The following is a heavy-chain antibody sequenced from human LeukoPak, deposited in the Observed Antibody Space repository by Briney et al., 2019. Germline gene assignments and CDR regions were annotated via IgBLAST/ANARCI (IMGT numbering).Heavy chain of an antibody. Sequence: GSLRLSCAASGFTFSSYGMHWVRQAPGKELEWVAFIRYDGSNKYYADSVKGRFTISRDNSKNTLYLQMNSLRAEDTAVYYCAKDGSLGYYYYYMDVWGKGTTVTVSS. CDR1: GFTFSSYG. V-gene: IGHV3-30*02. D-gene: IGHD3-10*01. CDR3: AKDGSLGYYYYYMDV. J-gene: IGHJ6*03. CDR2: IRYDGSNK.